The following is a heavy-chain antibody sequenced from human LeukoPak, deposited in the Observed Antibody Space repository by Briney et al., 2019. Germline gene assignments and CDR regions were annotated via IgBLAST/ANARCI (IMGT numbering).Heavy chain of an antibody. CDR2: IIPILGMA. CDR3: ARSPYYYDSSGYYQYFDY. V-gene: IGHV1-69*04. Sequence: SVKVSCKASGGTFSSYAISWVRQAPGQGLEWMGRIIPILGMANYAQKFQGRVTITADKSTSTAYMELSSLRSEDTAVYYCARSPYYYDSSGYYQYFDYWGQGTLVTVSS. CDR1: GGTFSSYA. D-gene: IGHD3-22*01. J-gene: IGHJ4*02.